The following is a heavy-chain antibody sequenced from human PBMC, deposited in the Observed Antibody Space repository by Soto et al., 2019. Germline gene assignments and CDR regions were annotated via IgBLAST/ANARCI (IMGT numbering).Heavy chain of an antibody. CDR2: IIPILGIA. CDR1: GGTFSSYT. J-gene: IGHJ4*02. CDR3: AKDRTVAVDGDFDY. V-gene: IGHV1-69*08. D-gene: IGHD6-19*01. Sequence: QVQLVQSGAAVKKPGSSVKVSCKASGGTFSSYTISWVRQAPGQGLEWMGRIIPILGIANYAQKFQGRVTITADKSTSTAYMELSRLSSEDTAVYYCAKDRTVAVDGDFDYWGQGTLVTVSS.